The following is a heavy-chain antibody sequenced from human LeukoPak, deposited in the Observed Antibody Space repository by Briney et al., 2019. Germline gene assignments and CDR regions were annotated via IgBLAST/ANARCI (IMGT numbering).Heavy chain of an antibody. CDR2: IYYGEST. CDR3: ARMVRGVVLGPNYYPYHMDV. V-gene: IGHV4-39*02. CDR1: GGSISSHLYF. Sequence: TSDCLSLTCTVSGGSISSHLYFWAWIRQPPGKGLEWIGSIYYGESTYYYPSLKRRVTISVDTSKDDFSLKLASVTAADTAMYYCARMVRGVVLGPNYYPYHMDVWGTGTTVSVSS. J-gene: IGHJ6*03. D-gene: IGHD3-10*01.